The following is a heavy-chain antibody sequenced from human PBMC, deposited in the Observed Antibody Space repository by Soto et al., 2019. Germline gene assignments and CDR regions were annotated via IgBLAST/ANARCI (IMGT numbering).Heavy chain of an antibody. CDR2: INAGNGNT. Sequence: QVQLVQSGAEVKKPGASVKVSCKASGYTFTSYAMHWVRQAPGQRLEWMGWINAGNGNTKYSQKFQGRVTITRDTSASTSYMELRSLRSEDTFVYYCAGHLHGGFGALFFGEYYSYGMDVWGQGTTVTVSS. CDR1: GYTFTSYA. J-gene: IGHJ6*02. V-gene: IGHV1-3*01. CDR3: AGHLHGGFGALFFGEYYSYGMDV. D-gene: IGHD3-10*01.